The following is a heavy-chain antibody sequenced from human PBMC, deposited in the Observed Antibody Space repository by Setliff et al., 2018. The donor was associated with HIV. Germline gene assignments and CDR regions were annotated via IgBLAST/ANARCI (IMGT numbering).Heavy chain of an antibody. Sequence: TLSLTCTVSGGSISSDTYYWSWIRQPAGKGLEWIGHIYPSGSTNYNPSLKSRVTISVDTSKNQFSLKLSSVTAADTAVYYCARGGRSYGGNFFDYWGQGTLVTVSS. D-gene: IGHD4-17*01. CDR3: ARGGRSYGGNFFDY. V-gene: IGHV4-61*09. CDR2: IYPSGST. CDR1: GGSISSDTYY. J-gene: IGHJ4*02.